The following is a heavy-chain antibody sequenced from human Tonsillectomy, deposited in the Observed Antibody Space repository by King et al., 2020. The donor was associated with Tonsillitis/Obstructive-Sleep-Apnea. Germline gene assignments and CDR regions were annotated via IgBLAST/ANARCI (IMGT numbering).Heavy chain of an antibody. CDR3: AKSPYYDFWRGYYYRYYMDV. CDR1: GFTFSSYA. D-gene: IGHD3-3*01. V-gene: IGHV3-23*04. CDR2: ISGSGGST. Sequence: VQLVESGGGLVQPGGSLRLSCAASGFTFSSYAMSWVRQAPGKGLEWVSAISGSGGSTYYADSVKGRFTISRDNSKNTLYLQMNSLRAEDTAVYYCAKSPYYDFWRGYYYRYYMDVWGKGTTVTVSS. J-gene: IGHJ6*03.